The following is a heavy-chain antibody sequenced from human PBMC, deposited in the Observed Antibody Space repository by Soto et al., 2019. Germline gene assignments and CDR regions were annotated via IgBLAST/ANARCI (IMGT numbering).Heavy chain of an antibody. CDR2: ISGSGDNT. CDR1: GFPFRSYA. V-gene: IGHV3-23*01. J-gene: IGHJ3*02. CDR3: AKGGYYYDSSDSDALDI. Sequence: TGGSLRLSCAVSGFPFRSYAMSWVRQAPGKGLEWVSAISGSGDNTYLADSVKGRFTISRDNSKNTLYLQMNSLRAEDTAVYYCAKGGYYYDSSDSDALDIWGQGTMVTVSS. D-gene: IGHD3-22*01.